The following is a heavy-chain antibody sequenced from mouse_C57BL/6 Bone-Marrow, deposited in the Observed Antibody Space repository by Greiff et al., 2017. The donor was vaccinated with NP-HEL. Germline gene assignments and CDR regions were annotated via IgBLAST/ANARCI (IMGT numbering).Heavy chain of an antibody. CDR1: GFNIKDDY. CDR2: IDPENGDT. J-gene: IGHJ4*01. D-gene: IGHD1-1*01. V-gene: IGHV14-4*01. Sequence: VQLQQSGAELVRPGASVKLSCTASGFNIKDDYMHWVKQRPEQGLEWIGWIDPENGDTEYASKFQGKATITADTSSNTAYLQLSSLTSEDTAVYYCTNVYYYGSSPDYAMDYWGKGTSVTVSS. CDR3: TNVYYYGSSPDYAMDY.